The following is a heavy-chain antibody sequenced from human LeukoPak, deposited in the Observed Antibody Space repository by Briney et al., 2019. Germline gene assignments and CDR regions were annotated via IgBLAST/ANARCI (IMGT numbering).Heavy chain of an antibody. Sequence: ASVKVSCKASGYTFTSYGISWVRQAPGQGLEWMGWISAYNGNTNYAQKLQGRVTMTTDTSTSTAYMELSRLRSDDTAVYYCARAFALGGAMVTSYWFDPWGQGTLVTVSS. V-gene: IGHV1-18*01. D-gene: IGHD5-18*01. CDR3: ARAFALGGAMVTSYWFDP. J-gene: IGHJ5*02. CDR2: ISAYNGNT. CDR1: GYTFTSYG.